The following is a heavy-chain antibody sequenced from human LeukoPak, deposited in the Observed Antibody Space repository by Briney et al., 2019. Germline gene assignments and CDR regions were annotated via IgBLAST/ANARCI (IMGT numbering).Heavy chain of an antibody. CDR3: ARERSSSSDY. D-gene: IGHD6-6*01. CDR1: GYSISSGYY. V-gene: IGHV4-38-2*02. Sequence: SETLSLTCAVSGYSISSGYYWGWIRQPPGKGLEWIGSIYHSGSTYYNPSLKSRVTISVDTSKNRFSLKLSSVTAADAAIYYCARERSSSSDYWGQGTLVTVSS. CDR2: IYHSGST. J-gene: IGHJ4*02.